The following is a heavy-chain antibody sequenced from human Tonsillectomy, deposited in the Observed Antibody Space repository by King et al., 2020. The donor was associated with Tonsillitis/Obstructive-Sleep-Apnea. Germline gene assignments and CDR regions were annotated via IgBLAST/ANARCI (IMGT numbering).Heavy chain of an antibody. J-gene: IGHJ5*02. CDR2: ISYDGSNK. V-gene: IGHV3-30*04. Sequence: VQLVESGGGVVQPGRSLRLSCAASGFTFSSYAMHWVRQAPGKGLEWVAVISYDGSNKYYADSVKGRFTISRDNSKNTLYLQMNSLRAEDTAVYYCARDPGYYDFWSGPLGCFDPWGQGTLVTVSS. D-gene: IGHD3-3*01. CDR3: ARDPGYYDFWSGPLGCFDP. CDR1: GFTFSSYA.